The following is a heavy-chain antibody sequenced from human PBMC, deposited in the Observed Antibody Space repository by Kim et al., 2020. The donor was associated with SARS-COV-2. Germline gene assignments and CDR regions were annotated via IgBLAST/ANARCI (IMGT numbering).Heavy chain of an antibody. J-gene: IGHJ4*02. CDR2: ISAYNGNT. V-gene: IGHV1-18*01. Sequence: ASVKVSCKASGYTFTSYGISWVRQAPGQGLEWMGWISAYNGNTNYAQKLQGRVTMTTDTSTSTAYMELRSLRSDDTAVYYCARLYCSSTSCEEEADFDYWGQGTLVTVSS. CDR1: GYTFTSYG. D-gene: IGHD2-2*01. CDR3: ARLYCSSTSCEEEADFDY.